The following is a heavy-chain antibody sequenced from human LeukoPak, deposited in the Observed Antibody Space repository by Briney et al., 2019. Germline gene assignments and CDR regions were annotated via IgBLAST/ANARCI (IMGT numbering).Heavy chain of an antibody. CDR2: IYTSGST. D-gene: IGHD3-3*01. CDR3: ARGHVLRFLDPYNWFDP. J-gene: IGHJ5*02. V-gene: IGHV4-4*07. CDR1: GGSISSYY. Sequence: SETLSLTCTVSGGSISSYYWSWIRQPAGKRLEWIGRIYTSGSTNYNPSLKSRVTMSVDTSKNQFSLKLSSVTAADTAVYYCARGHVLRFLDPYNWFDPWGQGTLVTVSS.